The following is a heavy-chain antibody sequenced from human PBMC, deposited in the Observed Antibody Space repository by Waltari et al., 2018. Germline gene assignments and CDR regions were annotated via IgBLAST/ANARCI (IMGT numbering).Heavy chain of an antibody. J-gene: IGHJ5*02. CDR2: IYHTGTT. CDR3: ARRDYVTNRFDP. D-gene: IGHD3-16*01. Sequence: QVQLQESGPRLVEPSQTLSLTCTVSGGLIRSGGYFWSWIRQRPGKGLEWIGHIYHTGTTYYNSSLKSLAVISVDKSTNQFFLRLASVTAADSAVYYCARRDYVTNRFDPWGQGTLVSVSP. CDR1: GGLIRSGGYF. V-gene: IGHV4-31*01.